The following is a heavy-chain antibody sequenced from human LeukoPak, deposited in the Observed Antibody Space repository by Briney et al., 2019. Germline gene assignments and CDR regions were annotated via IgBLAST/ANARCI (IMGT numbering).Heavy chain of an antibody. CDR1: GFTFSRYE. V-gene: IGHV3-48*03. D-gene: IGHD3-10*02. CDR2: ISSRGSTI. Sequence: GGSLRLSCAASGFTFSRYEMNWVRQAPGKGLEWVSYISSRGSTIYYADSVKGRFTISRDNAKNSLYLQMNSLRAEDTAVYYCARGTMFPYYFDYWGQGTLVTVSS. CDR3: ARGTMFPYYFDY. J-gene: IGHJ4*02.